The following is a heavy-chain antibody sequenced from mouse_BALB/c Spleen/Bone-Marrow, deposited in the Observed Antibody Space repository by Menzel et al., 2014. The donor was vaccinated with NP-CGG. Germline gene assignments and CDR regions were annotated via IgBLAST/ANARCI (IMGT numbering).Heavy chain of an antibody. CDR1: GYSFTGYY. CDR3: ARGYGNYDYWYFDV. J-gene: IGHJ1*01. CDR2: INPYNGAT. Sequence: EVMLVESGPELVKPGASVKISCKASGYSFTGYYMHWVKQSHVKSLEWIGRINPYNGATSYNQNFKDKASLTVDKSSSTAYMELHSLTSEDSAVYYCARGYGNYDYWYFDVWGAGTTVTVSS. V-gene: IGHV1-31*01. D-gene: IGHD2-1*01.